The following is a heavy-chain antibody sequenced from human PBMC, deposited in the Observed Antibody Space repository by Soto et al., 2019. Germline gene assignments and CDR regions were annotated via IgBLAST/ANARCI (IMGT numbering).Heavy chain of an antibody. J-gene: IGHJ4*02. CDR1: GYSYNSYG. V-gene: IGHV1-18*04. CDR3: ARDAYYGSRSYYLTSPPPSNYSHY. D-gene: IGHD3-10*01. Sequence: APVKVSCKASGYSYNSYGISWRRQAHGHRLERMGRTSAYNGNTNSAPKLQGRVTITTDTSTSTAYLELRSLISDDTAVYYCARDAYYGSRSYYLTSPPPSNYSHYWGPGTPLPLST. CDR2: TSAYNGNT.